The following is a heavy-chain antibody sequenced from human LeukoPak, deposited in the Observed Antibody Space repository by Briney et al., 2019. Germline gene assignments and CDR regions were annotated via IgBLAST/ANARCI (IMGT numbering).Heavy chain of an antibody. D-gene: IGHD1-26*01. CDR2: INPSGGST. V-gene: IGHV1-46*01. J-gene: IGHJ5*02. CDR3: AKNGQSGFSFDP. Sequence: GASVKVSCKASGYTFTSYYMHWVRQAPGQGLEWMGIINPSGGSTSYAQKFQGRVTMTRDTSKNQFSLKLSSVTAADTAVYYCAKNGQSGFSFDPWGQGTLVTVSS. CDR1: GYTFTSYY.